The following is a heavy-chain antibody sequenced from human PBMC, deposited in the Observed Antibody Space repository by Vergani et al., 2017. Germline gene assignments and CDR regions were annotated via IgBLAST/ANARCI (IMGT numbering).Heavy chain of an antibody. V-gene: IGHV3-33*05. D-gene: IGHD2-15*01. J-gene: IGHJ6*03. Sequence: QVQLVESGGGVVQPGTSLRLSCEASGFKFSKFGMHWVRQGPGKGLEWVAFISYDGSKTQYADSEKGRVIISRDNSKKTVGLEMSSLRCDDTATYYCASDVCDCSGISCLLRAGEFYSMDVWGQGTTVTVSS. CDR3: ASDVCDCSGISCLLRAGEFYSMDV. CDR1: GFKFSKFG. CDR2: ISYDGSKT.